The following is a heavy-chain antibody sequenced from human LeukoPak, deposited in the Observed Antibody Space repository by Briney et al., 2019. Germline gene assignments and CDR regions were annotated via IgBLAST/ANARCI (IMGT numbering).Heavy chain of an antibody. D-gene: IGHD3-10*01. V-gene: IGHV3-30*18. CDR2: ISYDGSNQ. CDR3: SKSLRALWLAELFDY. Sequence: GGSLRLSCAASGFTFSTYGMHWVRQAPGKGLEGVAVISYDGSNQYYVDSLKGRFTTSTDNSKNTLYLEMNSLRAEDTAVYYCSKSLRALWLAELFDYWGQGTLVTVSS. CDR1: GFTFSTYG. J-gene: IGHJ4*02.